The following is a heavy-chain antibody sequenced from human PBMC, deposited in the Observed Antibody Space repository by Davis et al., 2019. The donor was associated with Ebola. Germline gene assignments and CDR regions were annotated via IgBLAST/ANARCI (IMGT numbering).Heavy chain of an antibody. CDR1: GYTFTSYA. Sequence: AASVKVSCKASGYTFTSYAMHWVRQAPGQRLEWMGWINAGHGNTKYSQKFQGRVTITRDTSASTAYMELSSLRSEDTAVYYCARELRCSSTSCFLYYYYGMDVWGQGTTVTVSS. CDR2: INAGHGNT. CDR3: ARELRCSSTSCFLYYYYGMDV. J-gene: IGHJ6*02. D-gene: IGHD2-2*01. V-gene: IGHV1-3*01.